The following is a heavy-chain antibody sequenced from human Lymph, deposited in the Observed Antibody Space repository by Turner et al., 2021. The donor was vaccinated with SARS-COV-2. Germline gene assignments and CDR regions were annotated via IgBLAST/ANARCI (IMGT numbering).Heavy chain of an antibody. V-gene: IGHV3-33*01. CDR2: IGYDGSNK. CDR1: GFTFSSYG. J-gene: IGHJ4*02. CDR3: ARGIYDSGGYLSYYFDY. Sequence: QVQLVESGGGVVQPGRSLRLSCAASGFTFSSYGMHWVRQAPGKGLEWVAFIGYDGSNKYYADSVKGRFTISRDNYKNTLYLQMNSLRAEDTAVYYCARGIYDSGGYLSYYFDYWGQGTLVTVSS. D-gene: IGHD3-22*01.